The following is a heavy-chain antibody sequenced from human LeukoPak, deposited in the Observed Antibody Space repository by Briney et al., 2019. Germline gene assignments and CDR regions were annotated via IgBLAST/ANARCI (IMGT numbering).Heavy chain of an antibody. CDR2: INHSGST. J-gene: IGHJ4*02. Sequence: SETLSLTCAVYGGSFSGYYWSWIRQPPGKGLEWIGEINHSGSTNYNPSLKSRVTISVDTSKNQFSLKLSSVTAADTAVYYCARVAVVPAAIDYWGQGNLVTVSS. CDR3: ARVAVVPAAIDY. D-gene: IGHD2-2*01. V-gene: IGHV4-34*01. CDR1: GGSFSGYY.